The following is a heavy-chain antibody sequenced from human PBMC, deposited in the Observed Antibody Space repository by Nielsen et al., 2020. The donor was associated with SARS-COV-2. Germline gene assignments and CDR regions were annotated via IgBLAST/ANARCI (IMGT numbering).Heavy chain of an antibody. CDR2: IKSKTDGGTT. V-gene: IGHV3-15*01. Sequence: GGSPRLSCAASGFTFSTYGMHWVRQAPGKGLEWVGRIKSKTDGGTTDYAAPVKGRFTISRDDSKNTLYLQMNSLKTEDTAVYYCTTDCGGDCYPTVDYWGQGTLVTVSS. J-gene: IGHJ4*02. CDR3: TTDCGGDCYPTVDY. D-gene: IGHD2-21*01. CDR1: GFTFSTYG.